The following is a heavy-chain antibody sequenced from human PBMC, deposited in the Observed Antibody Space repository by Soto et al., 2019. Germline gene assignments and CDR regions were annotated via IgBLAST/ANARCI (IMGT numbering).Heavy chain of an antibody. CDR3: ATGGGYSSGWSDFDY. D-gene: IGHD6-19*01. J-gene: IGHJ4*02. CDR1: GFTVSSNY. V-gene: IGHV3-53*01. CDR2: IYSGGST. Sequence: GGSLRLSCTTSGFTVSSNYMSWVRQAPGKGLEWVSVIYSGGSTYYADSVKGRFTISRDNSKNTLYLQMNSLRAEDTAVYYCATGGGYSSGWSDFDYWGQGTLVTVSS.